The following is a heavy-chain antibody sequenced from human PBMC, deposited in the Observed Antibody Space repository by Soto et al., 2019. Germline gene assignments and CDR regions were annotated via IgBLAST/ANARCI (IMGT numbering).Heavy chain of an antibody. Sequence: ASEPLSLPYTVSCGSIISYYWIWIRQPPGKGLEWIGYIYYSGSTNYNPSLKSRVAISVDTSKNQFSLKLSSVTAADTAVYYCARANQDSSGYYMIDYWGQGTLVTVSS. V-gene: IGHV4-59*01. CDR2: IYYSGST. CDR1: CGSIISYY. D-gene: IGHD3-22*01. J-gene: IGHJ4*02. CDR3: ARANQDSSGYYMIDY.